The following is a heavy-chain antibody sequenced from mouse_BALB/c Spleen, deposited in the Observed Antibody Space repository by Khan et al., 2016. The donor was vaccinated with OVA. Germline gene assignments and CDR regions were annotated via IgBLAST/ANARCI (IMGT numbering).Heavy chain of an antibody. CDR2: ISYSGNT. CDR1: GYSITSDYA. J-gene: IGHJ2*01. D-gene: IGHD1-1*01. CDR3: ARVYGGDFDY. V-gene: IGHV3-2*02. Sequence: VQLQQSGPGLVKPSQSLSLTCTVTGYSITSDYAWNWIRQFPGNKLEWMGFISYSGNTNYNPSLKSRISITRDTSKNQFFLQSNSVTTEDTATYYCARVYGGDFDYWGQGTTLTVSS.